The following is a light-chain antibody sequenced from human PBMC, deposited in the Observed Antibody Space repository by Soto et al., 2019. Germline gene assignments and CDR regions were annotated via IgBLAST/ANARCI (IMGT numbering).Light chain of an antibody. V-gene: IGKV1-5*03. CDR3: QQYNRYPLT. CDR2: KAS. Sequence: DIQMTQSPSTLSASVGDRVTITCRASQSISSWMAWFQQKPGKDPKVLMYKASSLESGVPSRFSGSGSGTEFTLTISSLQPDDLGTYYCQQYNRYPLTFGGGTKVEIK. CDR1: QSISSW. J-gene: IGKJ4*01.